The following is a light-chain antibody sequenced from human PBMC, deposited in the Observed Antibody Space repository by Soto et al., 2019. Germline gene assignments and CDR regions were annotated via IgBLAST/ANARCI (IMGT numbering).Light chain of an antibody. Sequence: QSVLTQPPSLSGAPGQRVTISCTGSSSNIGAGYDVHWYQQLPGTTPKLLIYVNSNRPSGVPDRFSGSKSGTSASLAITGLQAEDDADYYCLSYDSSLSAYVFGTGTKLTVL. J-gene: IGLJ1*01. CDR3: LSYDSSLSAYV. CDR1: SSNIGAGYD. CDR2: VNS. V-gene: IGLV1-40*01.